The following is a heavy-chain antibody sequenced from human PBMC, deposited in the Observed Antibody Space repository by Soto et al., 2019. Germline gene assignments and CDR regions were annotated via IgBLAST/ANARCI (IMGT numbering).Heavy chain of an antibody. Sequence: ASVKVSCKAAGYTFTSYGISWGRQAPGQGLEWMGWISAYNGNTNYAQKLQGRVTMTTDTSTSTAYMELRSLRSDDTAVYYCARSYHNTAMAEVDYWGQGTLVTVSS. CDR3: ARSYHNTAMAEVDY. D-gene: IGHD5-18*01. V-gene: IGHV1-18*01. CDR1: GYTFTSYG. CDR2: ISAYNGNT. J-gene: IGHJ4*02.